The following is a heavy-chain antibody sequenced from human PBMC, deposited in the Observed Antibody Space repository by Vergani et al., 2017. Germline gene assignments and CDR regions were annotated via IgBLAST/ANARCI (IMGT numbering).Heavy chain of an antibody. J-gene: IGHJ4*02. V-gene: IGHV4-59*01. D-gene: IGHD1-26*01. Sequence: QVQLQESGPGLVKPSETLSLTCTVSGGSISSYYWSWIRQPPGKGLEWIGYIYYSGSTNYNPTLKSRVTISVDTSKNQFSLKLSSVTAADTAVYYCAKDSHLWELLSWHYFDYWGQGTLVTVSS. CDR3: AKDSHLWELLSWHYFDY. CDR2: IYYSGST. CDR1: GGSISSYY.